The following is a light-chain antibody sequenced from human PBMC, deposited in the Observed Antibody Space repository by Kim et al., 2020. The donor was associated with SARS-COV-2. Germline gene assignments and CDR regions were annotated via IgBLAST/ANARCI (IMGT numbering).Light chain of an antibody. CDR3: QKYNSALTWT. CDR1: QGISNY. Sequence: SVGDRVTITCRESQGISNYLAWYQQKPGKVPKLLIYAASTLQSGVPSRFSGSGSGTDFTLTISSLQPEDVATYYCQKYNSALTWTFGQGTKVDIK. J-gene: IGKJ1*01. CDR2: AAS. V-gene: IGKV1-27*01.